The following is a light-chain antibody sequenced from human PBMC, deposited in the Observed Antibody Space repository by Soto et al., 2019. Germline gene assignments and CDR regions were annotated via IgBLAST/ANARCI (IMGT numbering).Light chain of an antibody. CDR3: QQSYSTPRT. Sequence: DIQMTQSPSSLAASVGDRVTSTCRASQSISSYLNWYQQKPGKAPKLLIYAASSLQSGVPSRFSGSGSGTDFTLTISSLQPEDFATYYCQQSYSTPRTFGQGTRREI. CDR1: QSISSY. CDR2: AAS. V-gene: IGKV1-39*01. J-gene: IGKJ5*01.